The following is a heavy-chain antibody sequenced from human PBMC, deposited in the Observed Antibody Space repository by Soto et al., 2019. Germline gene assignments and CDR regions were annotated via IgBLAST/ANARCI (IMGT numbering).Heavy chain of an antibody. CDR3: AKDWAVAGTSLVDY. V-gene: IGHV3-30*18. CDR2: ISYDGSNK. J-gene: IGHJ4*02. D-gene: IGHD6-19*01. Sequence: GGSLRLSCAASGFTFSSYGMHWVRQAPGKGLEWVAVISYDGSNKYYADSVKGRFTISRDNSKNTLYLQMNSLRAEDTAVYYCAKDWAVAGTSLVDYWGQGTLVTVSS. CDR1: GFTFSSYG.